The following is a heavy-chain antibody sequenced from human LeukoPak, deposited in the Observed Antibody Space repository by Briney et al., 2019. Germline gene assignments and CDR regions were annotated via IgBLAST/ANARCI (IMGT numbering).Heavy chain of an antibody. V-gene: IGHV4-39*01. Sequence: SETLSLTCTVSGGSISSSSYYWGWIRQPPGKGLEWIGSIYYSGSTYYNPSLKSRVTISVDTSKNQFSLKLSSVTAADTAVYYCARGAIGYCSSTSCRNRGWFDPWGQGTLVTVSS. CDR3: ARGAIGYCSSTSCRNRGWFDP. CDR2: IYYSGST. D-gene: IGHD2-2*01. CDR1: GGSISSSSYY. J-gene: IGHJ5*02.